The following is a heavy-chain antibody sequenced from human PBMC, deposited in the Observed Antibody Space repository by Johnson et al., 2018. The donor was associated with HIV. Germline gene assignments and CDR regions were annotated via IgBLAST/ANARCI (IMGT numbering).Heavy chain of an antibody. CDR2: IKSKTDGGTT. J-gene: IGHJ3*02. D-gene: IGHD6-6*01. Sequence: EVQLVESGGGVVQPGRSLRLSCAASGFTFSNAWMSWVRQAPGKGLEWVGRIKSKTDGGTTDYAAPVKGRFTISRDDSKNTLYLQMNSLKTEDTAVYYCTTDAQAARLFNDAFDIWGQGTMVTVSS. V-gene: IGHV3-15*01. CDR3: TTDAQAARLFNDAFDI. CDR1: GFTFSNAW.